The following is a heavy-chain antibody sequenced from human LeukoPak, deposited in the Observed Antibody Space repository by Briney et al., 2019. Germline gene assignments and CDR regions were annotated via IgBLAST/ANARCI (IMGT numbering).Heavy chain of an antibody. V-gene: IGHV1-18*01. CDR3: ARENPDIVVVVAATPGWFDP. J-gene: IGHJ5*02. D-gene: IGHD2-15*01. CDR1: GYTFTSYG. Sequence: GASVKVSCKASGYTFTSYGISWVRQAPGQGLEWMGWISAYNGNTNYAQKLQGRVTMITDTSTSTAYMELRSLRSDDTAVYYCARENPDIVVVVAATPGWFDPWGQGTLVTVSS. CDR2: ISAYNGNT.